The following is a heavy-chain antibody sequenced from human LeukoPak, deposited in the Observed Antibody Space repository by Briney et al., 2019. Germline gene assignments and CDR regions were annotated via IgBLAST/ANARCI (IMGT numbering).Heavy chain of an antibody. V-gene: IGHV3-21*01. CDR3: ARSEDTAMVFSY. J-gene: IGHJ4*02. D-gene: IGHD5-18*01. CDR1: GFTFSSYS. CDR2: ISSSSSYI. Sequence: GGSLRLSCAASGFTFSSYSTNWVRQAPGKGLEWVSSISSSSSYIYYADSVKGRFTISRDNAKNSLYLQMNGLRAEDTAVYYCARSEDTAMVFSYWGQGTLVTVSS.